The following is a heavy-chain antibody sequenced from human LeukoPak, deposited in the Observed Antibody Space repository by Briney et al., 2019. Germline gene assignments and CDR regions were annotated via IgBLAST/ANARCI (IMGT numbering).Heavy chain of an antibody. CDR1: GFTFSSYS. J-gene: IGHJ6*02. CDR2: ISSSSSYI. D-gene: IGHD3-16*01. CDR3: ARDASQRPGSGMEA. Sequence: GGSLRLSCAASGFTFSSYSMNWVRQAPGKGLEWVSSISSSSSYIYYADSVKGRFTISRDNAKNSLYLQMNSLRAEDTAVYYCARDASQRPGSGMEAWGQGTTVTVSS. V-gene: IGHV3-21*01.